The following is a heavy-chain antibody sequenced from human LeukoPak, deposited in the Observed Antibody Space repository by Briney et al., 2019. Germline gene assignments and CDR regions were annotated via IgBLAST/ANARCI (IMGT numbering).Heavy chain of an antibody. CDR1: GGSFSGYY. CDR3: ARAGISAVGDAFDI. V-gene: IGHV4-34*01. Sequence: SETLSLTCVVYGGSFSGYYWSWIRQPPGKGLEWIGEINHSGSTNYNPSLKSRVTISVDTSKNQFSLKLSSVSAADTAVYYCARAGISAVGDAFDIWGQGTMVTVSS. D-gene: IGHD6-13*01. CDR2: INHSGST. J-gene: IGHJ3*02.